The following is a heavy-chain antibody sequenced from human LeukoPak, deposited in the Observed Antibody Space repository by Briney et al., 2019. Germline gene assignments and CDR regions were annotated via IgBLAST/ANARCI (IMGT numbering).Heavy chain of an antibody. Sequence: GGSLRLSCAASGFTFSSYGMHWVRQAPGKGLEWVAVIWSDGSNKYYADSVKGRFTISRDNSKNTLYLQMNSLRAEDTAVYYCARCLGGDYVSDTYWYFDLWGRGTLVTVSS. V-gene: IGHV3-33*01. J-gene: IGHJ2*01. CDR2: IWSDGSNK. D-gene: IGHD4-17*01. CDR1: GFTFSSYG. CDR3: ARCLGGDYVSDTYWYFDL.